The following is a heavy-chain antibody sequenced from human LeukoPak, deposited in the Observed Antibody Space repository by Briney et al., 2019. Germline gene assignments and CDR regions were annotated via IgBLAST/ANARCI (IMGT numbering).Heavy chain of an antibody. Sequence: PSETLSLTCTVSGGSISSGDYYWSWIRQPPGKGLEWIGYIYYSGSTNYNPSLKSRVTISVDTSKNQFSLKLSSVTAADTAVYYCARAPLLDYVWGSYAFDIWGQGTMVTVSS. CDR2: IYYSGST. CDR3: ARAPLLDYVWGSYAFDI. V-gene: IGHV4-61*08. CDR1: GGSISSGDYY. J-gene: IGHJ3*02. D-gene: IGHD3-16*01.